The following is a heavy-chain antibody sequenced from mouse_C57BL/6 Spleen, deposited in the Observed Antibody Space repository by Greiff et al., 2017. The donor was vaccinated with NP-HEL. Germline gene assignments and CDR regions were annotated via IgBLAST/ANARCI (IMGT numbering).Heavy chain of an antibody. CDR3: AGYYGSSYGFAY. J-gene: IGHJ3*01. Sequence: VKLMESGAELARPGASVKLSCKASGYTFTSYGISWVKQRTGQGLEWIGEIYPRSGNTYYNEKFKGKATLTADKSSSTAYMELRSLTSEDSAVYFCAGYYGSSYGFAYWGQGTLVTVSA. D-gene: IGHD1-1*01. V-gene: IGHV1-81*01. CDR1: GYTFTSYG. CDR2: IYPRSGNT.